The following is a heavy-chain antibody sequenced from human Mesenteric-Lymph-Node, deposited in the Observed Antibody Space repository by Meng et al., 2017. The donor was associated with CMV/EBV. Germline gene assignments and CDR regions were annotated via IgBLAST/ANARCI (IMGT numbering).Heavy chain of an antibody. CDR2: ISAYNGNT. D-gene: IGHD1-26*01. V-gene: IGHV1-18*01. J-gene: IGHJ4*02. Sequence: KASGYNINSDGISWVRQAPGQGLEWMGWISAYNGNTNYAQKLQGRGTMTTDTSTSTDYMELRSLRSDDTAVYYCARGLYSGSYWGDYWGQGTLVTVSS. CDR3: ARGLYSGSYWGDY. CDR1: GYNINSDG.